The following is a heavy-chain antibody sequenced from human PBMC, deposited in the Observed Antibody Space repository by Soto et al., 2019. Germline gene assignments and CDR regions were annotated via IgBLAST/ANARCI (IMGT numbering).Heavy chain of an antibody. CDR1: GGSISSISYY. V-gene: IGHV4-39*01. J-gene: IGHJ5*02. Sequence: ETLSLTCTVSGGSISSISYYWGWIRQPPGKGLEWIGSIYYSGSTYYNPSLKSRVTISVDTSKNQFSLKLSSVTAADTAVYYCARHHRGAVARHGGWFDXWGQGTLVTVSX. CDR3: ARHHRGAVARHGGWFDX. CDR2: IYYSGST. D-gene: IGHD6-19*01.